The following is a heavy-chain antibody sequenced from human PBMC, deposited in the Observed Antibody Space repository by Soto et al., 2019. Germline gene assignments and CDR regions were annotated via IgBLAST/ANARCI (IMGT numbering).Heavy chain of an antibody. J-gene: IGHJ6*02. Sequence: QVQLVESGGGVVQPGRSLRLSCAASGFTFSSYAMHWVRQAPGQGLEWVALISYDGSNKYYADSVKGRFTISRDNSKNTLYLQMNILRPEDTAVYHCARDQGGTTLYYHGMDVWGQGTTVTVSS. CDR1: GFTFSSYA. V-gene: IGHV3-30-3*01. D-gene: IGHD1-7*01. CDR2: ISYDGSNK. CDR3: ARDQGGTTLYYHGMDV.